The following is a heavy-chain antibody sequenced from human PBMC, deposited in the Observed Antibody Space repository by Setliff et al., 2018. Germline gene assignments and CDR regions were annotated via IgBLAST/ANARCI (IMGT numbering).Heavy chain of an antibody. CDR1: GFTYNNDW. Sequence: PGGSLRLSCGASGFTYNNDWVSWVRQAPGKGLEWLASINPDGSEKYYVDSVKGRFTISRDNAKNSLSLQMNSLRTEDTAVYFCAAGTYSSGYWGQGTLVTVSS. J-gene: IGHJ4*02. V-gene: IGHV3-7*03. D-gene: IGHD3-10*01. CDR3: AAGTYSSGY. CDR2: INPDGSEK.